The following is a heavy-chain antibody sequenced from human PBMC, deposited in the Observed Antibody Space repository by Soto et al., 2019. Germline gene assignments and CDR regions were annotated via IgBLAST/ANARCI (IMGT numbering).Heavy chain of an antibody. D-gene: IGHD3-10*01. V-gene: IGHV3-72*01. CDR3: ARSGRDDTTWSDDAFDI. CDR2: IRNKAKSYTT. CDR1: GFTFSDHY. J-gene: IGHJ3*02. Sequence: EVQLVESGGDLVQPGGFLRLSCAASGFTFSDHYMDWVRQAPGKGLEWVGRIRNKAKSYTTEYAASVKGRFTISGDDSKNSLHLQMNSLKTEYTAMYFCARSGRDDTTWSDDAFDIWGQGTVVTVSS.